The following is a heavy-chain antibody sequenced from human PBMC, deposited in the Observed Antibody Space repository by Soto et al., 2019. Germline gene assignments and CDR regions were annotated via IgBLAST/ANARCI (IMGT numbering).Heavy chain of an antibody. V-gene: IGHV1-2*04. Sequence: ASVKVSCKASGYTFTANYLHWVRQAPGQGLEWMGWINPNSGATNYAQRLQAWVTMTRDTSISTAYMELSRLTFDDTAVYYCAREITSSWMDVWGQGTTVTVSS. J-gene: IGHJ6*02. D-gene: IGHD6-13*01. CDR3: AREITSSWMDV. CDR2: INPNSGAT. CDR1: GYTFTANY.